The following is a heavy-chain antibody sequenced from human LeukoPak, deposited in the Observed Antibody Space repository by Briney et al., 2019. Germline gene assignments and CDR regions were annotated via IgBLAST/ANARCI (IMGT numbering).Heavy chain of an antibody. V-gene: IGHV5-51*01. CDR2: IYPGDSDT. J-gene: IGHJ4*02. CDR3: ARRNKYLQCKGFDY. CDR1: GYSFNTYW. D-gene: IGHD5-24*01. Sequence: GESLKISCKGSGYSFNTYWIGWVRQMPGKGLEWMGIIYPGDSDTRYSPSFQGQVTISADKSISTAYLQWNSLKASDTAIYYCARRNKYLQCKGFDYWGQGTLVTVSS.